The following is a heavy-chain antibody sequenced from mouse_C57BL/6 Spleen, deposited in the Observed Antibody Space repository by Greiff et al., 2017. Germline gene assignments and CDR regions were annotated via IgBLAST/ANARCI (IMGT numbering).Heavy chain of an antibody. Sequence: EVKLVESGGGLVKPGGSLKLSCAASGFTFSDYGMHWVRQAPEKGLEWVAYISSGSSTIYYADTVKGRFTISRDNAKNTLYLQMTSLRSEDTAMYYCARDPGGYYFDYWGQGTTLTVSS. CDR2: ISSGSSTI. CDR3: ARDPGGYYFDY. J-gene: IGHJ2*01. D-gene: IGHD3-1*01. CDR1: GFTFSDYG. V-gene: IGHV5-17*03.